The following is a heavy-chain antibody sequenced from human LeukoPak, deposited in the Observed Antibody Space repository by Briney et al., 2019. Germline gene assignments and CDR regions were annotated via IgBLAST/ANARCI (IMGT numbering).Heavy chain of an antibody. D-gene: IGHD6-13*01. CDR3: ARDEEKAAGSL. Sequence: SVKVSCKPSGGTFGSYAISWVRQAPGQGLEWVGGIIPLFGAPLYAQKFQGRVIITADERTSTVYMDLSSLRSDDTAVYYCARDEEKAAGSLWGQGTPVIVSS. V-gene: IGHV1-69*13. J-gene: IGHJ4*02. CDR1: GGTFGSYA. CDR2: IIPLFGAP.